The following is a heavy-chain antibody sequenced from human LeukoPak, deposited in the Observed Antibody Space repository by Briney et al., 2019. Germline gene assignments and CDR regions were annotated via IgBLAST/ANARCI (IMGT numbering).Heavy chain of an antibody. D-gene: IGHD6-13*01. CDR1: GYTFTSYG. V-gene: IGHV1-18*01. CDR2: ISAYNGNT. J-gene: IGHJ4*02. Sequence: GASVKVSCKASGYTFTSYGISWVRQAPGQGLEWMGWISAYNGNTNYAQKLQGRVTMTTDTSTSTAYMELRSLRSDDTAVYYCARDKEGIAAAGTQLDYWGQGTLVTVSS. CDR3: ARDKEGIAAAGTQLDY.